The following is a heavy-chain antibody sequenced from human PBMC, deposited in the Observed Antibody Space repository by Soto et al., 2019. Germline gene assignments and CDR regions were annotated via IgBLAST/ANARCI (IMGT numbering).Heavy chain of an antibody. Sequence: GGSLRLYCADSGFTFSGSAMHWVRQASGKGLEWVGRIRSKANSYATAYAASVKGRFTISRDDSKNTAYLQMNSLKTEDTAVYYCFPGRGIAAAGTTTSYWGQGTLVTVSS. V-gene: IGHV3-73*01. CDR2: IRSKANSYAT. D-gene: IGHD6-13*01. CDR1: GFTFSGSA. CDR3: FPGRGIAAAGTTTSY. J-gene: IGHJ4*02.